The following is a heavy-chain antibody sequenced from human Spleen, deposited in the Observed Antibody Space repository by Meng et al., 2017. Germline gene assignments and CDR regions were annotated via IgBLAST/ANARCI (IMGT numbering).Heavy chain of an antibody. CDR3: ARGPTTMAHDFDY. CDR1: GGSFSDYY. J-gene: IGHJ4*02. V-gene: IGHV4-34*01. D-gene: IGHD4-11*01. CDR2: INHSGST. Sequence: QVHLQQCGAVLLKPSETLPLSCVFSGGSFSDYYWSWIRQPPGKGLEWIGEINHSGSTNYNPSLESRATISVDTSQNNLSLKLSSVTAADSAVYYCARGPTTMAHDFDYWGQGTLVTVSS.